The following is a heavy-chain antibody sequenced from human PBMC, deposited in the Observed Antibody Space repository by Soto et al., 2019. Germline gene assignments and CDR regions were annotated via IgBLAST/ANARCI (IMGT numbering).Heavy chain of an antibody. D-gene: IGHD3-22*01. CDR1: GYSVSSSDYY. J-gene: IGHJ4*02. CDR3: ASGGSGYYSFDY. Sequence: PSETLSLTCSVSGYSVSSSDYYWAWIRQPPGKGLEWIGYIYYSGSTYYNPSLKSRVTISVDTSKNQFSLKLSSVTAADTAVYYRASGGSGYYSFDYWGQGTLVTVSS. V-gene: IGHV4-30-4*08. CDR2: IYYSGST.